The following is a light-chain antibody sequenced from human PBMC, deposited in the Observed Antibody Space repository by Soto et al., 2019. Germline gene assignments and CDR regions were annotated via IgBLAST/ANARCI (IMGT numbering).Light chain of an antibody. V-gene: IGKV2-28*01. CDR1: QSLLNRNGYNC. CDR3: MQSGPTLLT. J-gene: IGKJ1*01. CDR2: LGS. Sequence: IVMTQSPLSLPVTPGEPASISCRSSQSLLNRNGYNCMGWYLQKPGQSPQLLIYLGSNRASGVLDSFSGSGAGRDFTLKISRVEAGYVWVYLCMQSGPTLLTFDEGTKVDIK.